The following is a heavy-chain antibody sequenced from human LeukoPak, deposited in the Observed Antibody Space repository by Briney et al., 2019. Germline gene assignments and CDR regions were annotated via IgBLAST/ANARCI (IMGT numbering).Heavy chain of an antibody. J-gene: IGHJ4*02. CDR1: GGSISSYY. D-gene: IGHD3-3*01. Sequence: SETLSLTCTVSGGSISSYYWSWIRQPAGKGLEWIGRIYTTGSTNYNPSLKSRVTMSVDTSKNLFSLKLTSVTAADTAVYYCAREGGFYRPLDYSGQGTLVTVSS. V-gene: IGHV4-4*07. CDR2: IYTTGST. CDR3: AREGGFYRPLDY.